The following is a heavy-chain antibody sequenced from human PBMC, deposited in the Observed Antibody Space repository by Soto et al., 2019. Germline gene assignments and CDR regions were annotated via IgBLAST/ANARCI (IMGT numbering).Heavy chain of an antibody. CDR2: IYYSGST. V-gene: IGHV4-39*01. CDR3: ARHLAAAVVPYGMDV. Sequence: QLQLQESGPELVKPSETLSLTCTVSGGSISSSSYYWGWIRQPPGKGLEWIGSIYYSGSTYYNPSLKSRVTISVDTSKNQFSLKLSSVTAADTAVYYCARHLAAAVVPYGMDVWGQGTTVTVSS. D-gene: IGHD6-13*01. CDR1: GGSISSSSYY. J-gene: IGHJ6*02.